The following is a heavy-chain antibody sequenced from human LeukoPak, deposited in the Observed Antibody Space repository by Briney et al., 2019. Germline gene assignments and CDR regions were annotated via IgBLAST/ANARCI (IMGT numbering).Heavy chain of an antibody. CDR2: IYHSGST. V-gene: IGHV4-30-2*01. CDR1: GGSISSSSYY. J-gene: IGHJ4*02. D-gene: IGHD2-15*01. Sequence: NPSETLSLTCTVSGGSISSSSYYWGWIRQPPGKGLEWIGYIYHSGSTYYNPSLKSRVTISVDRSKNQFSLKLSSVTAADTAVYYCARGTNFPHCSGGSCYFLPLFDYWGQGTLVTVSS. CDR3: ARGTNFPHCSGGSCYFLPLFDY.